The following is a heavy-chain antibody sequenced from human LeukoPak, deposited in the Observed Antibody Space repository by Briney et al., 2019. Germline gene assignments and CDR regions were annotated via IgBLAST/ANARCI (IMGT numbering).Heavy chain of an antibody. CDR3: AGGGEAARSLAY. D-gene: IGHD6-6*01. Sequence: GGSLRLSCAASGVTSNYMTWVRQAPGKGLEWVSVIYNGGTTYYADTVKGRLTISRGNSKSTLFVYLQMNSLRTDDTALYYCAGGGEAARSLAYWGQGALVTVSS. CDR2: IYNGGTT. CDR1: GVTSNY. J-gene: IGHJ4*02. V-gene: IGHV3-66*02.